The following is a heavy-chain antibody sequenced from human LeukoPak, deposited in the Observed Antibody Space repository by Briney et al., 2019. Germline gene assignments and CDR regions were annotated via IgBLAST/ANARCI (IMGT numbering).Heavy chain of an antibody. CDR1: GGSISSSSYY. V-gene: IGHV4-39*01. D-gene: IGHD5-18*01. J-gene: IGHJ4*02. Sequence: PSETLSLTCTVSGGSISSSSYYWGWIRQPPGKGLEWIGSIYYSGSTYYNPSLKSRVTISVDTSKNQFSLKLSSVTAADTSVYYCATPRGLWDHYFDYWGQGTLVTVSS. CDR3: ATPRGLWDHYFDY. CDR2: IYYSGST.